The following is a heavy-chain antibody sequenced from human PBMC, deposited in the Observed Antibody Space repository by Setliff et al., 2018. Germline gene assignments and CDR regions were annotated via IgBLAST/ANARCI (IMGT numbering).Heavy chain of an antibody. CDR2: IYYSGST. Sequence: NPSETLSLTCTVSGGSISSHYWSWIRQPPGKGLEWIGSIYYSGSTNYNPSLKSRVTISVDTSKNQFSLKLSPVAAADTAAYYCASQGFSHYYYYYGMDVWGQGTTVTVSS. CDR3: ASQGFSHYYYYYGMDV. D-gene: IGHD3-10*01. V-gene: IGHV4-59*08. J-gene: IGHJ6*02. CDR1: GGSISSHY.